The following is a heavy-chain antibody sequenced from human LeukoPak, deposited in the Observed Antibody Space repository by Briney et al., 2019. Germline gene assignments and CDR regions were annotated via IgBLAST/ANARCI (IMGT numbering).Heavy chain of an antibody. CDR1: GGSISSYY. V-gene: IGHV4-59*01. Sequence: SETLSLTCTVSGGSISSYYWSWIRQPPGKGLEWIGYIYYSGSTNYNPSLKSRITISVDTSKNQFSLKLSSVTAADTAVYYCARERSDSIFDYWGQGTLVTVSS. CDR3: ARERSDSIFDY. D-gene: IGHD2-21*02. CDR2: IYYSGST. J-gene: IGHJ4*02.